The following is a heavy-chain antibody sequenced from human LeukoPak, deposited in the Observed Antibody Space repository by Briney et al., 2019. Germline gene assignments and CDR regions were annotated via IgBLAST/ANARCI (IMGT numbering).Heavy chain of an antibody. V-gene: IGHV3-7*01. D-gene: IGHD2-15*01. J-gene: IGHJ4*02. CDR2: IKEDGSDT. CDR3: ASDRAYSQFDY. Sequence: GGSLRLSRAASGFTFSTYWMDLVRQAPGKGLEWVASIKEDGSDTNYVGSVRGRFTFSRDNTKNSLYLQMNSLRADDTAVYYCASDRAYSQFDYWGQGTLVTVSS. CDR1: GFTFSTYW.